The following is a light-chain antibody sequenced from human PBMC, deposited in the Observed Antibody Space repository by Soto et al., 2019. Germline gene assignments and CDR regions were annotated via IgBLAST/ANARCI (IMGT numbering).Light chain of an antibody. CDR2: GAS. V-gene: IGKV3-20*01. CDR1: QSVSSSY. Sequence: VMTQSPDTLSLSPGESATLSCRASQSVSSSYLAWYQQKPGQAPRLLIYGASSRATGIQARFSGSGSGTESTLTIRRLEPEDFAVYYCKQYGSSGTCGQGTKVDIK. J-gene: IGKJ1*01. CDR3: KQYGSSGT.